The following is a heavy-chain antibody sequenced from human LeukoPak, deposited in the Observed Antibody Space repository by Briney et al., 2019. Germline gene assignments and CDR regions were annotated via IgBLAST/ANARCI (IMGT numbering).Heavy chain of an antibody. CDR2: TYYSGST. J-gene: IGHJ4*02. V-gene: IGHV4-39*01. CDR1: DGSISSSSYY. Sequence: SETLSLTCTVSDGSISSSSYYWGWIRQPPGKGLEWIGSTYYSGSTYSNPSFKSRVTISVDTSKNQFSLQLNSVTPEDTAVYYCARAMGLAAAGHRAFDFWGQGTLVTVSS. D-gene: IGHD6-13*01. CDR3: ARAMGLAAAGHRAFDF.